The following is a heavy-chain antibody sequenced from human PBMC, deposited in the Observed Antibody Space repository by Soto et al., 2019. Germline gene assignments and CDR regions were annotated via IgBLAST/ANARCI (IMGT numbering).Heavy chain of an antibody. Sequence: PGGSLRLSCAASGFTFSSYGMHWVRQAPGKGLGWVAVIWYDGSNKYYADSVKGRFTISRDNSKNTLYLQMNSLRAEDTAVYYCARDDDYGGNIDYWGQGTLFAVSS. J-gene: IGHJ4*02. D-gene: IGHD4-17*01. CDR3: ARDDDYGGNIDY. CDR1: GFTFSSYG. CDR2: IWYDGSNK. V-gene: IGHV3-33*01.